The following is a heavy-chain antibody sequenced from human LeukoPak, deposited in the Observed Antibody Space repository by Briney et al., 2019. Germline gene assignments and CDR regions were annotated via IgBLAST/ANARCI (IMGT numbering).Heavy chain of an antibody. CDR1: GFTFSSYA. CDR3: ARDLYYYDSSGTQGLDY. D-gene: IGHD3-22*01. V-gene: IGHV3-30-3*01. J-gene: IGHJ4*02. CDR2: ISYDGSNK. Sequence: GGSLRLSCAASGFTFSSYAMHWVRQAPGKGLEWVAVISYDGSNKYYADSVKGRFTISRDNSKNTLYLQMNSLRAEDTAVYYCARDLYYYDSSGTQGLDYWGQGTLVTVSS.